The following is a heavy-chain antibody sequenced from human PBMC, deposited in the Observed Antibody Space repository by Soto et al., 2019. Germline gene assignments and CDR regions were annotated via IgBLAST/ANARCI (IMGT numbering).Heavy chain of an antibody. J-gene: IGHJ5*02. CDR1: GYTFTSYV. V-gene: IGHV1-18*01. Sequence: QVQLVQSGAEVKKPGASVKVSCKASGYTFTSYVTSGVRQAPGQGLEWMGWISAYNGNTNYAQKLQGRVTMTTDTSTSTAYMELRSLRSDDTAVYYCARRPELGYCSSTSCSRVDWFDPWGQGTLVTVSS. CDR2: ISAYNGNT. CDR3: ARRPELGYCSSTSCSRVDWFDP. D-gene: IGHD2-2*01.